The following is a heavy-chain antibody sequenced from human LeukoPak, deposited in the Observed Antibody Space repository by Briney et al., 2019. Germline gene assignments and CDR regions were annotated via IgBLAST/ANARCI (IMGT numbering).Heavy chain of an antibody. CDR3: AKGLTNGVPE. J-gene: IGHJ4*02. Sequence: GGSLRLSYAAPGFTFSSYGMHWVRQAPGKGLEWVAVISYDGSNKYYADSLKGRFTISRDNSKNTLYLQMNSLRAEDTAVYYCAKGLTNGVPEWGQGTLVTVSS. D-gene: IGHD2-8*01. CDR2: ISYDGSNK. CDR1: GFTFSSYG. V-gene: IGHV3-30*18.